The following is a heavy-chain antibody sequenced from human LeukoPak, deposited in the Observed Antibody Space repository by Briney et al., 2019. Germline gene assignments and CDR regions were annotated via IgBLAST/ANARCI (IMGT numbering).Heavy chain of an antibody. CDR2: IYHSGAA. V-gene: IGHV4-30-4*07. J-gene: IGHJ3*02. D-gene: IGHD2-2*01. Sequence: SETLSLTCGVSGDSISSDGHSWSWIRQPPGKGLEWVGYIYHSGAAYHNPSLKSRLALSVDTSNNQFSLRLRSVTAADTAVYYCARGSCSNIRCHDAFDIWGQGTMVTVSS. CDR1: GDSISSDGHS. CDR3: ARGSCSNIRCHDAFDI.